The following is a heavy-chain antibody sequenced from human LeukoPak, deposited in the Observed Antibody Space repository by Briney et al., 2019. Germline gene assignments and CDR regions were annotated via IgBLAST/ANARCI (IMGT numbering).Heavy chain of an antibody. Sequence: GGSLRLSCAASGFTFSSYAVSWVRQAPGKGLEWVSSIGGSGGITNFAHSVKGRFTISRENSKSTLYLQMNSLRAEDTAVYYCAKVETAAAATLRGFDYWGQGTLVTVSS. J-gene: IGHJ4*02. CDR3: AKVETAAAATLRGFDY. CDR2: IGGSGGIT. D-gene: IGHD6-13*01. CDR1: GFTFSSYA. V-gene: IGHV3-23*01.